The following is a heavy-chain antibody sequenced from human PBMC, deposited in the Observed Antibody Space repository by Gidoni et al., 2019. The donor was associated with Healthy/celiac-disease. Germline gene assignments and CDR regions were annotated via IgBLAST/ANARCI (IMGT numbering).Heavy chain of an antibody. J-gene: IGHJ3*02. Sequence: QVQLVESGGGLVKPGGSLRLSCAASGLTFSDYYMSWIRQAPGKGLEWVSYISSSSSYTNYADSVKGRFTNSRDNAKNSLYLQMNSLRAEDTAVYYCAREAPSAGGAFDIWGQGTMVTVSS. CDR3: AREAPSAGGAFDI. D-gene: IGHD6-25*01. V-gene: IGHV3-11*06. CDR2: ISSSSSYT. CDR1: GLTFSDYY.